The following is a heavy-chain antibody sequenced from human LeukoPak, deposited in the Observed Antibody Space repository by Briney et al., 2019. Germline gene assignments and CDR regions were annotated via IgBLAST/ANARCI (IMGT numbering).Heavy chain of an antibody. CDR1: GFTFSSYA. Sequence: GRSLRLSCAASGFTFSSYAMHWVRQAPGKGLEWVAVISYDGSNKYYADSVKGRFTISRDNSKNTLYLQMNSLRAEDTAVYYCARFLAAAGNDHWGQGTLVTVSS. CDR2: ISYDGSNK. V-gene: IGHV3-30-3*01. D-gene: IGHD6-13*01. J-gene: IGHJ4*02. CDR3: ARFLAAAGNDH.